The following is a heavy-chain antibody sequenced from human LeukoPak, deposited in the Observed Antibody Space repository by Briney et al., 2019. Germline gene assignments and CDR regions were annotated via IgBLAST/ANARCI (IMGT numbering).Heavy chain of an antibody. J-gene: IGHJ6*03. D-gene: IGHD3-3*01. CDR3: ARDNGVVHGVYYMDV. Sequence: GGSLRLSCAASGLTFSNYWMTWVRQAPGQGLEWLADIKQDGSEKLYVKSVRGRFTVSRDNAKMSLFLQLNSLRAEDTAVYYCARDNGVVHGVYYMDVWGKGTTVSVS. CDR2: IKQDGSEK. V-gene: IGHV3-7*01. CDR1: GLTFSNYW.